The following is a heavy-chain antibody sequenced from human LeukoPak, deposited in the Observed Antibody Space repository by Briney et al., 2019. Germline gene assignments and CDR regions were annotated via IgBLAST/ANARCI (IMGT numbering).Heavy chain of an antibody. Sequence: GGSLRLSCAASGFTFSDHYMDWVRQAPGKGLEWVAVIWFDGTNRYYADSVGGRFTISRDNSKNTLFLQMNSLRAEDTAVYYCAKDRAQQLVLDFWGQGTLVTVSS. D-gene: IGHD6-13*01. V-gene: IGHV3-33*06. CDR2: IWFDGTNR. J-gene: IGHJ4*02. CDR3: AKDRAQQLVLDF. CDR1: GFTFSDHY.